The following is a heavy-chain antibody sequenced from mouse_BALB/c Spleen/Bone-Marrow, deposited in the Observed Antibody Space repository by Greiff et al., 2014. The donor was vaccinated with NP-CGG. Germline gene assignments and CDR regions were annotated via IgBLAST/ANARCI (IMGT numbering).Heavy chain of an antibody. J-gene: IGHJ2*01. D-gene: IGHD2-2*01. CDR1: GYSITSDYA. CDR2: ISYSGST. Sequence: VQLQQSGPGLVKPSQSLSPTCTVTGYSITSDYAWNWIRQFPGNKLEWMGYISYSGSTSYNPSLKSRISITRDTSKNQFFLQLNSVTTEDTATYYCARSWLRRGFDYWGQGTTLTVSS. CDR3: ARSWLRRGFDY. V-gene: IGHV3-2*02.